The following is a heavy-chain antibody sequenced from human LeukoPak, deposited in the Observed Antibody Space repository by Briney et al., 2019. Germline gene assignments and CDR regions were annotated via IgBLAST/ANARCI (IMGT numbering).Heavy chain of an antibody. CDR1: GISLSNYA. CDR2: ISERGGST. V-gene: IGHV3-23*01. Sequence: GGSLRLSCVVSGISLSNYAMTGGRQAPGKGLEWVSYISERGGSTTYTDSVKGRFTISRDTSLNTLYLQMNNLRAEDTAVYFCANRGVVIRGLLVIGYHQEAYHYDFWGQGVLVTVSS. D-gene: IGHD3-10*01. J-gene: IGHJ4*02. CDR3: ANRGVVIRGLLVIGYHQEAYHYDF.